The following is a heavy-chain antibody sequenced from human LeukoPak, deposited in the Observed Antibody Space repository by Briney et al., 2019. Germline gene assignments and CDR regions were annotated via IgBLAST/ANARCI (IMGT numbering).Heavy chain of an antibody. V-gene: IGHV4-34*01. CDR3: AREVTVTTRYNWFDP. D-gene: IGHD4-11*01. CDR2: INHSRST. CDR1: GGSFSGYY. Sequence: PSETLSLTCAVYGGSFSGYYWSWIRQPPGKGLEWIGEINHSRSTNYNPSLKSRVTISVDTSNNQFSLKLSSVTAADTAVYYCAREVTVTTRYNWFDPWGQGTLVTVSS. J-gene: IGHJ5*02.